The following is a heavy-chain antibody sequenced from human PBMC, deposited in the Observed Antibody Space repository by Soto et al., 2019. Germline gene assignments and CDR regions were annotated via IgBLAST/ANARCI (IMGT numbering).Heavy chain of an antibody. CDR1: GGSISSGGYS. CDR2: IYHSGSM. Sequence: SETLSLTCAVSGGSISSGGYSWSWIRQPPGKGLEWIGYIYHSGSMYYNPSLKSRVTISVDRSKNQFSLKLSSVTAADPAVYYCAIVPDYWGQGTLVT. J-gene: IGHJ4*02. CDR3: AIVPDY. V-gene: IGHV4-30-2*01.